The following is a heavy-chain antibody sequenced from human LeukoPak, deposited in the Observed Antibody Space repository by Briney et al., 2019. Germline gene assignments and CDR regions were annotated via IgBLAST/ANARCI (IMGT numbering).Heavy chain of an antibody. J-gene: IGHJ4*02. CDR3: ARLNKHESYGDYEFDY. Sequence: VYISTHYIICVLHPIGKRLLELVVVFYSGDSDTRYSPSFQGQVTISADKSISTAYLQWSSLKASDTAMYYCARLNKHESYGDYEFDYWGQGTLVTVSS. V-gene: IGHV5-51*07. CDR2: FYSGDSDT. D-gene: IGHD4-17*01. CDR1: VYISTHYI.